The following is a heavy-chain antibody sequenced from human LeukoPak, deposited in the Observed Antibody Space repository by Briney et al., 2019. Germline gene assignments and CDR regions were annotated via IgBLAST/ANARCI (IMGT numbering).Heavy chain of an antibody. CDR3: ARVPMAAAGTLFDY. CDR1: GYTFTGYY. J-gene: IGHJ4*02. D-gene: IGHD6-13*01. Sequence: GASVKVSCKASGYTFTGYYMHWVRQAPGQGLEWMGWINPNSGGTNYAQKFQGRVTMTRDTSISTAYMELSRLRSDDTAVYYCARVPMAAAGTLFDYWGQGTLVTVSS. V-gene: IGHV1-2*02. CDR2: INPNSGGT.